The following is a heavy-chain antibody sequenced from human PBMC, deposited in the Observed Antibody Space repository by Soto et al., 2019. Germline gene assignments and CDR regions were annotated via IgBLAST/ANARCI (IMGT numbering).Heavy chain of an antibody. CDR3: ARDRGELELGYYYYGMDV. D-gene: IGHD1-7*01. CDR1: GFTFSSYG. CDR2: IWYDGSNK. J-gene: IGHJ6*02. Sequence: PGGSLRLSCAASGFTFSSYGMHWVRQAPGKGLEWVAVIWYDGSNKYYADSVKGRFTISRDNSKNTLYLQMNSLRAEDTAVYYCARDRGELELGYYYYGMDVWGQGTTVTVSS. V-gene: IGHV3-33*01.